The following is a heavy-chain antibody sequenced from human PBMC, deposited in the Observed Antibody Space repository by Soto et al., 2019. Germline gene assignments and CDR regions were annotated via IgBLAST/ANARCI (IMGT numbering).Heavy chain of an antibody. CDR1: GGSISSSSYY. D-gene: IGHD6-13*01. CDR3: ARGSSSWHVLDY. J-gene: IGHJ4*02. V-gene: IGHV4-61*05. CDR2: IYYSGNT. Sequence: SETLSLTCTVSGGSISSSSYYWGWIRQPPGKGLEWIGYIYYSGNTNYNPSLKSRVTISVDTSKNQFSLKLSSVTAADTAVYYCARGSSSWHVLDYWGQGTLVTVS.